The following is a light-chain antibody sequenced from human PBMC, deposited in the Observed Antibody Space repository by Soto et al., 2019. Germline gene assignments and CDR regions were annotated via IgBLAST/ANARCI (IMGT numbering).Light chain of an antibody. CDR1: GRDVGGSNY. Sequence: QSALIQPASVSGSPGQSITISCTGTGRDVGGSNYVSWYQHHPHRAPKLLIYEVNYRPSGVSSRFSGSKSGNTASLTISGLQAEDEADYYCSSYTSSNTLEVFGVGTKVTVL. V-gene: IGLV2-14*01. CDR2: EVN. J-gene: IGLJ1*01. CDR3: SSYTSSNTLEV.